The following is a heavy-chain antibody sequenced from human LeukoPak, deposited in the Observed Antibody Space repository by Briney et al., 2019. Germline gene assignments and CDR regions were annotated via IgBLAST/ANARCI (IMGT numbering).Heavy chain of an antibody. D-gene: IGHD2-15*01. Sequence: PSQTLSLTCTVSGGSISSGDYYWSWIRQPPGKGLEWIGYIYYGGSTYYNPSLKSRVTISVDTSKNQFSLKLSSVTAADTAVYYCARVVVAATYYFDYWGQGTLVTVSS. CDR3: ARVVVAATYYFDY. J-gene: IGHJ4*02. V-gene: IGHV4-30-4*01. CDR1: GGSISSGDYY. CDR2: IYYGGST.